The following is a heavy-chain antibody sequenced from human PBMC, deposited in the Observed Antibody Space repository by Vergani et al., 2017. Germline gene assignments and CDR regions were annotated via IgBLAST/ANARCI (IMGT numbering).Heavy chain of an antibody. Sequence: QVQLVQSGAEVKKPGASVKVSCKASGYTFTGYYMHWVRQAPGQGLEWMGRINPNSGGTNYAQKFQGRVTMTRDTSISPASMELSRLRSDDTAVYYCARGIRVRQLANLDWGFDPWGQGTLVTVSS. D-gene: IGHD6-13*01. CDR1: GYTFTGYY. CDR2: INPNSGGT. J-gene: IGHJ5*02. CDR3: ARGIRVRQLANLDWGFDP. V-gene: IGHV1-2*06.